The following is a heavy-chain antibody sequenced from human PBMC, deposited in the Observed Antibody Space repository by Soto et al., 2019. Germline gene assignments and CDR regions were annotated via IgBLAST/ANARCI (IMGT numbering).Heavy chain of an antibody. CDR2: IWYDGSNK. CDR3: ARDLLYGGSGGVGMDV. J-gene: IGHJ6*02. D-gene: IGHD3-10*01. V-gene: IGHV3-33*01. Sequence: QVQLVESGGGVVQPGRSLRLSCAASGFTFSSYGMQWDRQAPGKGLEWVAVIWYDGSNKYYADSVKGRFTISRDNPKNRVYLQMNSLRAEDTAVYYRARDLLYGGSGGVGMDVWGQGTTVTVSS. CDR1: GFTFSSYG.